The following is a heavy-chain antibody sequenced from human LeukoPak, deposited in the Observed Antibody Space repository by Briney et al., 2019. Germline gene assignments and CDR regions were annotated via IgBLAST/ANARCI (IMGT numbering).Heavy chain of an antibody. D-gene: IGHD4-17*01. CDR2: ISGSGGST. V-gene: IGHV3-23*01. CDR3: AARKDYGVSYPNDY. Sequence: PGGSLRLSCAASGFTFSSYAMSWVRQAPGKGLEWVSAISGSGGSTYYADSVKGRFTISRDNSKNTLYLQMNSLRAEDTAVYYCAARKDYGVSYPNDYWGQGTLVTVSS. J-gene: IGHJ4*02. CDR1: GFTFSSYA.